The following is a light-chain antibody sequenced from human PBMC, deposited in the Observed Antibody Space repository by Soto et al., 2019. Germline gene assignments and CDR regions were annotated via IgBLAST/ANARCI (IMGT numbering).Light chain of an antibody. CDR2: GAA. CDR1: ESISNN. J-gene: IGKJ2*01. CDR3: QQYGSSPRT. V-gene: IGKV3-15*01. Sequence: EIVMTQSPATLSVSPGERATLSCRAGESISNNLAWYQQKPGQAPRLLIYGAATRAAGIPARFSGRGSGTEFTLTISSLQSEDFGVYYCQQYGSSPRTFGQGTKLEIK.